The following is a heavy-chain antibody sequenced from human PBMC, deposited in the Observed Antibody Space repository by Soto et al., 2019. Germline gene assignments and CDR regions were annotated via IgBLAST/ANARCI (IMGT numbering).Heavy chain of an antibody. CDR1: GFTFSSYA. CDR2: ISGSGGIT. CDR3: AAYPPGNYGDYGGNLDY. Sequence: EVQLLESGGGLVQPGGSLRLSCAASGFTFSSYAMSWVRQAPGKGLEWVSAISGSGGITYYADSVKGRFTISRDNSKNTLYLQMNSLRAEDTAVYYCAAYPPGNYGDYGGNLDYWGQGTLVTVSS. D-gene: IGHD4-17*01. J-gene: IGHJ4*02. V-gene: IGHV3-23*01.